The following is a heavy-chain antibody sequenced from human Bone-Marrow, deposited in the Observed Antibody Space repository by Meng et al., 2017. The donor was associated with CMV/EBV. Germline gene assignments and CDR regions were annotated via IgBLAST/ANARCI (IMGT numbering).Heavy chain of an antibody. V-gene: IGHV4-34*01. CDR3: ARARSSSFGQFDP. CDR1: GGSFSGCY. J-gene: IGHJ5*02. D-gene: IGHD6-6*01. CDR2: INHSGST. Sequence: GSLRLSCAVYGGSFSGCYWSWIRQPPGKGLEWIGEINHSGSTNYNPSLKSRVTISVDTSKNQFSLKLSSVTAADTAVYYCARARSSSFGQFDPWGQGTLVTVS.